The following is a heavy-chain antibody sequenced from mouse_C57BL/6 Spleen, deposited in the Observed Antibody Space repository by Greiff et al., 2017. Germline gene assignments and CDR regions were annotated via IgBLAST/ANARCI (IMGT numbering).Heavy chain of an antibody. J-gene: IGHJ4*01. CDR2: IRNKANGYTT. CDR1: GFTFTDYY. Sequence: EVKVVESGGGLVQPGGSLSLSCAASGFTFTDYYMSWVRQPPGKALEWLGFIRNKANGYTTEYSASVKGRFTISRVNSQSILYLQMNALRAEDSATYYCARYIYYAMDYWGQGTSVTVSS. V-gene: IGHV7-3*01. CDR3: ARYIYYAMDY.